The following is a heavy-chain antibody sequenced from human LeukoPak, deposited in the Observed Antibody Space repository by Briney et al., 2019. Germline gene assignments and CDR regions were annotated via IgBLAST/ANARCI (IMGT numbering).Heavy chain of an antibody. D-gene: IGHD1-26*01. Sequence: KPSETLSLTCTVSGGSINSDYWSWVRQPPGKGLEWIGYMYYSGSSTNYNPSLKSRVTISVDRSKNQFSLKLSSVTAADTAVYYCARQGHKLTLVDYYGMDVWGQGTTVTVSS. CDR3: ARQGHKLTLVDYYGMDV. V-gene: IGHV4-59*08. CDR1: GGSINSDY. CDR2: MYYSGSST. J-gene: IGHJ6*02.